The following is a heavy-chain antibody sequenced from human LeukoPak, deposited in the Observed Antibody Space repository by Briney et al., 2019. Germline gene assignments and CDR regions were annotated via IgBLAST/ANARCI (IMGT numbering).Heavy chain of an antibody. CDR3: ARDSEGWASAYYYYYMDV. D-gene: IGHD3-16*01. Sequence: SGTLSLTCTVSGGSISSDYWSWIRQPAGKGLDWIGRINSRGSIKYNPSLKSRVTMSVDTSKNQFSLRLTSVTAADTAVYYCARDSEGWASAYYYYYMDVWGKGTTVTVSS. V-gene: IGHV4-4*07. J-gene: IGHJ6*03. CDR2: INSRGSI. CDR1: GGSISSDY.